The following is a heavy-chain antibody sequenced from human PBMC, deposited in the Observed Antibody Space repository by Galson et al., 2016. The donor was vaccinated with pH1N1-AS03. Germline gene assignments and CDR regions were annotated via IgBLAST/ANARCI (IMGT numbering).Heavy chain of an antibody. Sequence: SVKVSCKAYGGTFSSYAISWMRQAPGQGLEWVGGIRPISGAATYAQKFQGRLTITADESTYTVYMELSSLTSEDTAVYYCARDRYYDSVARDFYESEHWGQGTLVTVSS. V-gene: IGHV1-69*13. J-gene: IGHJ4*02. CDR1: GGTFSSYA. D-gene: IGHD3-22*01. CDR2: IRPISGAA. CDR3: ARDRYYDSVARDFYESEH.